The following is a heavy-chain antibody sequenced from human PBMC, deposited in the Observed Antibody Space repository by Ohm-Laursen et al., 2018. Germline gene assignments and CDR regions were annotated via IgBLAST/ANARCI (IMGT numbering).Heavy chain of an antibody. Sequence: SLRLSCAAPGFTFSSYEMNWVRQAPGKGLEWISYITSSGDTLYYVDSVQGRFTISRDNAKNSLYLQMNSLRVEDTAVYYCARNLGYCSGGGCYYFDPWGQGTLVTVSS. CDR3: ARNLGYCSGGGCYYFDP. J-gene: IGHJ5*02. D-gene: IGHD2-15*01. CDR1: GFTFSSYE. CDR2: ITSSGDTL. V-gene: IGHV3-48*03.